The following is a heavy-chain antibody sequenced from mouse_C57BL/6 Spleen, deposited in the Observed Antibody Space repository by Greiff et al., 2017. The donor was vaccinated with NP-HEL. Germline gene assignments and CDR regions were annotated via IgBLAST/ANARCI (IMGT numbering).Heavy chain of an antibody. J-gene: IGHJ3*01. D-gene: IGHD3-2*02. V-gene: IGHV5-4*01. CDR2: ISDGGSYT. CDR3: ARAETAQATLFAY. CDR1: GFTFSSYA. Sequence: EVQGVESGGGLVKPGGSLKLSCAASGFTFSSYAMSWVRQTPEKRLEWVATISDGGSYTYYPDNVKGRFTISRDNAKNNLYLQMSHLKSEDTAMYYCARAETAQATLFAYWGQGTLVTVSA.